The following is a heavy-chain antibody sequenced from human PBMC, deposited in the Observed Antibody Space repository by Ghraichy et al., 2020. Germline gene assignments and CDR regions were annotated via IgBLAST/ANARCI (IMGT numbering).Heavy chain of an antibody. Sequence: GGSLRLSCAASGFTVSSNYMSWVRQAPGKGLEWVSVIYSGGSTYYTDSVKGRFTISRHNSKNTLYLQINSLRAEDTAVYYCARGIMGATAFDYWGQGTLVTVSS. D-gene: IGHD1-26*01. CDR2: IYSGGST. CDR3: ARGIMGATAFDY. J-gene: IGHJ4*02. V-gene: IGHV3-53*04. CDR1: GFTVSSNY.